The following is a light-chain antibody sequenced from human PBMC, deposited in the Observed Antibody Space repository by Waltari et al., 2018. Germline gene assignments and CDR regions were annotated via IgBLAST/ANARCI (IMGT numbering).Light chain of an antibody. V-gene: IGLV1-44*01. Sequence: QTLLTQPPSVSGTPGQTVSISCSGGNSNIRSNPVNWYQRLPGAAPKLLIFSNAQRPSGGPDRFSGSKSGNSASLTISGLRSEDEADYYCASWGDSLNGMVFGGGTKLTVL. J-gene: IGLJ2*01. CDR3: ASWGDSLNGMV. CDR1: NSNIRSNP. CDR2: SNA.